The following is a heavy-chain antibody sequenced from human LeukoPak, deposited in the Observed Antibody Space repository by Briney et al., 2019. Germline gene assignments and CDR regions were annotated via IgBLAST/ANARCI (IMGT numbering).Heavy chain of an antibody. Sequence: PSETLSPTCTVSGGSISSHYWSWIRQPPGKGLEWIGYIYYGGSTNYNPSLKSRVTISVDTSKNQFSLKLSSVTAADTAVYYCARVRRDGYNSGYWGQGTLVTVSS. D-gene: IGHD5-24*01. V-gene: IGHV4-59*11. CDR2: IYYGGST. CDR3: ARVRRDGYNSGY. J-gene: IGHJ4*02. CDR1: GGSISSHY.